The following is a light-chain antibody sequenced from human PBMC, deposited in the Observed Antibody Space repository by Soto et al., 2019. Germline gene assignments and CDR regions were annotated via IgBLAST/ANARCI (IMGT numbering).Light chain of an antibody. V-gene: IGKV1-39*01. Sequence: DIQMTQSASSLSVSLGDRVTITCQASQNIYNYLNWYQQKPGKAPKLRIYGASTLQSGVPSRFSGSGSGTDYTLTISSLKPEDFATYYCQQSYRTPTFGQGTRLEIK. CDR2: GAS. CDR3: QQSYRTPT. CDR1: QNIYNY. J-gene: IGKJ5*01.